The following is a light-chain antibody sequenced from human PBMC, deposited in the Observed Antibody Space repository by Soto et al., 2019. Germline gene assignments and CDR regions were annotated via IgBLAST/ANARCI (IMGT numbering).Light chain of an antibody. V-gene: IGKV3-15*01. CDR2: ESS. J-gene: IGKJ4*01. CDR3: QQYQSWPLT. CDR1: PSVYSN. Sequence: EIVMTQSPATLYLSPGERATLSCRASPSVYSNLAWYQQKPGQTHTLLIYESSTRAIAIPARFSGGGSGTEFTLTISGLQSEDFADYFCQQYQSWPLTFGGGTKVEIK.